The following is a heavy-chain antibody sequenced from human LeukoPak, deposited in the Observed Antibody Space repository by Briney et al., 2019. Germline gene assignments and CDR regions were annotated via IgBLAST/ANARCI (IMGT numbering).Heavy chain of an antibody. D-gene: IGHD1-26*01. CDR2: IKPDGSEK. CDR3: ARDTVGVTDY. J-gene: IGHJ4*02. CDR1: GFTFSSSW. Sequence: PGGSLRLSCAASGFTFSSSWMSWVRQAPGKGLKWVANIKPDGSEKYYVDSVKGRFTISRDNAKNSLYLQMNSLRAEDTALYYCARDTVGVTDYWGQGTLVTVSS. V-gene: IGHV3-7*01.